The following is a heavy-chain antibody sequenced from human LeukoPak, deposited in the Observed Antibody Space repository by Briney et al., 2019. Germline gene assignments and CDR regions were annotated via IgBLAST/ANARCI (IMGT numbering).Heavy chain of an antibody. CDR2: INHSGST. CDR3: ARGRGNSSR. J-gene: IGHJ4*02. CDR1: GESFSGYY. Sequence: SETLSLTCAVYGESFSGYYWSWIRQPPGKGLEWIGEINHSGSTNYNPSLKSRVTISVDTSKNQFSLKLSSVTAADTAVYYCARGRGNSSRWGQGTLVTVSS. D-gene: IGHD5-12*01. V-gene: IGHV4-34*01.